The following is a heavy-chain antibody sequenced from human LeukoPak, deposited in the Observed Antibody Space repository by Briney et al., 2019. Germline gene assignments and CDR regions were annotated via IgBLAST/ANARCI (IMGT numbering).Heavy chain of an antibody. Sequence: SETLSLTCAVYGGSFSGYYWSWIRQPPGKGLEWIGEINHSGSTNYNPSLKSRVTISVDTSKNQFSLKLSSVTAADTAVYYCAAGGGHGDYYNWGQGTLVTVSS. D-gene: IGHD4-17*01. CDR1: GGSFSGYY. CDR2: INHSGST. CDR3: AAGGGHGDYYN. V-gene: IGHV4-34*01. J-gene: IGHJ4*02.